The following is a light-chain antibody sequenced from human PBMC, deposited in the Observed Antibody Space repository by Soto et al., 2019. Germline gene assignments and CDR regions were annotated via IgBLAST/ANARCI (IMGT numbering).Light chain of an antibody. CDR1: SGHSSYA. V-gene: IGLV4-69*01. CDR3: QTWGTGIGV. CDR2: LNSDGSH. J-gene: IGLJ2*01. Sequence: QLVLTQSPSASASLGASVKLTCTLSSGHSSYAIAWHQQQPEKGPRYLMKLNSDGSHSKGDGIPDRFSGSSSGAERYLTISSRQSEDEADYYCQTWGTGIGVFGGGTKLTVL.